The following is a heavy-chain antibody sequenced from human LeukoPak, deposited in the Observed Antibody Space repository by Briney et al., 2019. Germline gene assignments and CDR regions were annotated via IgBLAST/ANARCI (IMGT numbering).Heavy chain of an antibody. CDR2: ISSSSSYI. D-gene: IGHD1-26*01. CDR3: ASEWELRA. V-gene: IGHV3-21*01. Sequence: GGSLRLSCAASGFTFSSYAMHWVRQAPGKGLEWVSSISSSSSYIYYADSVKGRFTISRDNAKNSLYLQMNSPRAEDTAVYYCASEWELRAWGQGTLVTVSS. CDR1: GFTFSSYA. J-gene: IGHJ5*02.